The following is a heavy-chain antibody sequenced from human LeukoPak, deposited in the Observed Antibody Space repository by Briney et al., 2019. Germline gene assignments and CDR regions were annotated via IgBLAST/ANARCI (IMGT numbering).Heavy chain of an antibody. D-gene: IGHD2-2*02. CDR3: ARGGRCSSTSCYRGGYYYYMDV. V-gene: IGHV4-34*01. CDR1: GGTFSSNY. J-gene: IGHJ6*03. CDR2: INHSGST. Sequence: PSETLSLTCAVYGGTFSSNYWSWIRQPPGKGLEWIGEINHSGSTNYNPSLKSRVTISVDTSKNQFSLKLSSVTAADTALYYCARGGRCSSTSCYRGGYYYYMDVWGKGTTVTVSS.